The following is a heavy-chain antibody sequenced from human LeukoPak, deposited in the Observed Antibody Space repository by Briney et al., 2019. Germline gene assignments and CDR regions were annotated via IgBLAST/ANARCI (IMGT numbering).Heavy chain of an antibody. D-gene: IGHD4-17*01. Sequence: GGSLRLSCAASGITFSNYVMSWVRQAPGKGLEWVSTINDSGGNTYYADSVKGRFTISRDNSQNTLYLQMISLRVEDTAVYYCARDEGLGTVTTYLGYWGQGTLVTVSS. J-gene: IGHJ4*02. CDR1: GITFSNYV. CDR2: INDSGGNT. V-gene: IGHV3-23*01. CDR3: ARDEGLGTVTTYLGY.